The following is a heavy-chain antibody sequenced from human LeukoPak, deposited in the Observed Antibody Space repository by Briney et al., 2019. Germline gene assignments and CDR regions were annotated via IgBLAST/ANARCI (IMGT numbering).Heavy chain of an antibody. D-gene: IGHD3-9*01. CDR2: IYYSGST. Sequence: SETLSLTCTVSGYSISSGYYWGWIRQPPGKGLEWIGSIYYSGSTYYNPSLKSRVTISVDTSKNQFSLKLSSVTAADTAVYYCARLANYDILTGYYEIYYFDYWGQGTLVTVSS. V-gene: IGHV4-38-2*02. CDR1: GYSISSGYY. J-gene: IGHJ4*02. CDR3: ARLANYDILTGYYEIYYFDY.